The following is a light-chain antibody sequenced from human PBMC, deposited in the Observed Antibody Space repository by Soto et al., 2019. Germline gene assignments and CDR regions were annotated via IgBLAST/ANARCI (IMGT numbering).Light chain of an antibody. CDR1: QSVFYSSNNKNY. J-gene: IGKJ4*01. CDR2: WSS. Sequence: DIVMTQSPDSLAVSLGERATINCKSSQSVFYSSNNKNYLAWYQQKPGQPPKLLIYWSSTRESGVPDRFSGSGSGTDFTLTTNSLQAEDVAVYYCQQYYTTPLLTFGGGTKVEIK. V-gene: IGKV4-1*01. CDR3: QQYYTTPLLT.